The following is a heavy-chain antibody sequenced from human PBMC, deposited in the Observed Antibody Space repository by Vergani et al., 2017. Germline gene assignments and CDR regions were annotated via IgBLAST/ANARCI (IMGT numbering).Heavy chain of an antibody. D-gene: IGHD3-3*01. V-gene: IGHV3-23*01. Sequence: EVQLLESGGGLVQPGGSLRLSCAASGFTFSSYAMSWVRQAPGKGLEWVSAISGSGGSTYYADSVKGRFTISRDNSKNTLYLQMNSLRAEDTAVYYCARDASIWSGYYRDYYYYMNGWGKGTTVTVSS. CDR2: ISGSGGST. J-gene: IGHJ6*03. CDR1: GFTFSSYA. CDR3: ARDASIWSGYYRDYYYYMNG.